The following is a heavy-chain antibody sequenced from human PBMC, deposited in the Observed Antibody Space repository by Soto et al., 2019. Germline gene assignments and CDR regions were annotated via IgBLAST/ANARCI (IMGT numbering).Heavy chain of an antibody. V-gene: IGHV3-48*03. Sequence: PGGSLRLSCAASGFTFSSYEMNWVRQAPGKGLEWVSYISSSGSTIYYADSVKGRFTISRDNAKNSLYLQMNSLRAEDTAVYYCARVRSSGWYDFDYWGQGTLVTVSS. J-gene: IGHJ4*02. D-gene: IGHD6-19*01. CDR2: ISSSGSTI. CDR3: ARVRSSGWYDFDY. CDR1: GFTFSSYE.